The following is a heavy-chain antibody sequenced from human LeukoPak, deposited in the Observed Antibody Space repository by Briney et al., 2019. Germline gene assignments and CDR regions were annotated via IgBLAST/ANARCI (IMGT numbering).Heavy chain of an antibody. CDR2: MNPNSGNT. Sequence: ASVKVSCKASGYTFTSYNINWVRQATGQGLEWMGWMNPNSGNTGYAQKFQGRVTMTRDTSISTANMELSSLRSEDTAVYYCARGRKGYDSFWDYWGQGTLVTVSS. V-gene: IGHV1-8*01. D-gene: IGHD5-12*01. CDR1: GYTFTSYN. CDR3: ARGRKGYDSFWDY. J-gene: IGHJ4*02.